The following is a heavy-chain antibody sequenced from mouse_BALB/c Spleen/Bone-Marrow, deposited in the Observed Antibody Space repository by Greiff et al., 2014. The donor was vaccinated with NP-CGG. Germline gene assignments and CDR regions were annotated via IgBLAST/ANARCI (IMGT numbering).Heavy chain of an antibody. Sequence: DVKLVESGAELVRSGASVKLSCTASGFNIKDYYMYWVKQRPEQGLEWIGWIDPENGDTEYAPKFQGKATMTADTPSNTAYLQLSSLTSEDTAVYYCNARDYGYEGYAMNNWGQGTSVTVSS. D-gene: IGHD2-14*01. V-gene: IGHV14-4*02. J-gene: IGHJ4*01. CDR3: NARDYGYEGYAMNN. CDR1: GFNIKDYY. CDR2: IDPENGDT.